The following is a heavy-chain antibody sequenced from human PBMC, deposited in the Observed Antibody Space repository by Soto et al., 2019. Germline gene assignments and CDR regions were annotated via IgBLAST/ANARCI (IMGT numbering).Heavy chain of an antibody. Sequence: EVQLVESGGDLVQPGGFLRLSCATSGFTFSRYWMHWVRQVPGEGLVWVSRINSDGSSISYSESVKGRFTISRDNAENTLYLQMNSLRVEDTAVYYCARLPVDTITSLDYWGQGTLVTVSS. CDR1: GFTFSRYW. CDR2: INSDGSSI. CDR3: ARLPVDTITSLDY. D-gene: IGHD3-3*01. J-gene: IGHJ4*02. V-gene: IGHV3-74*01.